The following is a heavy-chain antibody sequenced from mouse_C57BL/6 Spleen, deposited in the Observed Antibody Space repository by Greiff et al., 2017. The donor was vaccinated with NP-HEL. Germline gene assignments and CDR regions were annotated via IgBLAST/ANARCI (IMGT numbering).Heavy chain of an antibody. CDR3: ARDAPDYYGSSPHAMDY. CDR2: SRNKANDYTT. D-gene: IGHD1-1*01. CDR1: GFTFSDFY. V-gene: IGHV7-1*01. Sequence: DVKLVESGGGLVQSGRSLRLSCATSGFTFSDFYMEWVRQAPGKGLEWIAASRNKANDYTTEYSASVKGRFIVSRDTSQSILYLQMNALRAEDTAIYYCARDAPDYYGSSPHAMDYWGQGTSVTVSS. J-gene: IGHJ4*01.